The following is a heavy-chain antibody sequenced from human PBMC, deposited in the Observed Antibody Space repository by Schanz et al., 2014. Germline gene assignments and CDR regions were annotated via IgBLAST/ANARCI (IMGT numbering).Heavy chain of an antibody. D-gene: IGHD3-10*01. V-gene: IGHV3-23*01. CDR1: GFTFSSYA. CDR2: IGVDGTTT. J-gene: IGHJ6*02. Sequence: EVHLLESGGGLVQPGGSLRLSCAASGFTFSSYAMCWVRQAPGKGLEWVSVIGVDGTTTYYADSVKGRFTISRDNSKSTLYLQMNSLRAEDTAVYYCAKDGPGGSGSYSADGGMDVWGQGTTVTVSS. CDR3: AKDGPGGSGSYSADGGMDV.